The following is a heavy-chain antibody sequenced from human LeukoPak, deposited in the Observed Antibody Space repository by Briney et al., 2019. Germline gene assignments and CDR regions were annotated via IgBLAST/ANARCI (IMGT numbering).Heavy chain of an antibody. CDR3: ARDLGVDIVATISQNYYYYYMDV. Sequence: ASVKVSCKASGGTFSSYAISWVRQAPGQGLEWMGGIIPIFGTANYAQKFQGRVTITTDESTSTAYMKLSSLRSEDTAVYYCARDLGVDIVATISQNYYYYYMDVWGKGTTVTVSS. V-gene: IGHV1-69*05. J-gene: IGHJ6*03. CDR1: GGTFSSYA. D-gene: IGHD5-12*01. CDR2: IIPIFGTA.